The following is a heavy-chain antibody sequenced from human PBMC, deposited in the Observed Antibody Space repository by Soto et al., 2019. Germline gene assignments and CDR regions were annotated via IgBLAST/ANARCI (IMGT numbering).Heavy chain of an antibody. Sequence: SETLSLTCTVSGGSISSYYWSWIRQPPGKGLEGIGYIYYSGSTNYNPSLKSRVTISVDTSKNQFSLKLSSVTAADTAVYYCARDRGHYYDSSGYYPATHWFDPWGQGTLGTVS. CDR2: IYYSGST. CDR3: ARDRGHYYDSSGYYPATHWFDP. D-gene: IGHD3-22*01. V-gene: IGHV4-59*01. J-gene: IGHJ5*02. CDR1: GGSISSYY.